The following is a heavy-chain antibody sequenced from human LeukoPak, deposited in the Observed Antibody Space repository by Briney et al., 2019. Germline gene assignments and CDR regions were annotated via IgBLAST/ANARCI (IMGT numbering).Heavy chain of an antibody. Sequence: GGSLRLSRAASGFTFSSYGMHWVRQAPGKGLEWVAVISYDGSNKYYADSVKGRFTISRDNSKNTLYLQMNSLRAEDTAVYYCAKDKRPPALPRNYYGMDVWGKGTTVTVSS. V-gene: IGHV3-30*18. D-gene: IGHD2-15*01. CDR3: AKDKRPPALPRNYYGMDV. CDR1: GFTFSSYG. J-gene: IGHJ6*04. CDR2: ISYDGSNK.